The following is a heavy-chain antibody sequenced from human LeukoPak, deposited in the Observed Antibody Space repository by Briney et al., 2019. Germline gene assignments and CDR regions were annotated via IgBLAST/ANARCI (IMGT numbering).Heavy chain of an antibody. CDR1: GYTFTSYD. D-gene: IGHD5-24*01. V-gene: IGHV1-8*01. CDR3: ARSGNGYNFPFDF. Sequence: GASVKVSCKASGYTFTSYDINWVRQATGQGLEWMGWLNSNTGSTGYAQKFQGRVTMTRNTSISTAYMELSSLRSEDTAVYYCARSGNGYNFPFDFWGQGTLVTVSS. J-gene: IGHJ4*02. CDR2: LNSNTGST.